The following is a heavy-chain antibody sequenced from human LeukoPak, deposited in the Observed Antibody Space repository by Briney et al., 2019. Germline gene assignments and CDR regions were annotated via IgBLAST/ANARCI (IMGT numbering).Heavy chain of an antibody. CDR2: INAGNGNT. Sequence: ASVKVSCKASGYTFTNYARHWVRQAPGQRLEWMGWINAGNGNTKYSQKSQGRVTITRDTSASTAYMELSSLRSEDTAVYYCARDGDSSSWFPWFDPWGQGTLVTVSS. CDR3: ARDGDSSSWFPWFDP. CDR1: GYTFTNYA. D-gene: IGHD6-13*01. V-gene: IGHV1-3*01. J-gene: IGHJ5*02.